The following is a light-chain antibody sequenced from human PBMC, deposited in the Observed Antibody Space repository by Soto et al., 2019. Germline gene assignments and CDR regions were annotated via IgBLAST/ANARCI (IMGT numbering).Light chain of an antibody. CDR2: EAS. V-gene: IGKV1D-12*01. J-gene: IGKJ5*01. CDR1: QGITNR. CDR3: QQANSFPIT. Sequence: DIQMTQSPSSVSASVGDRVTITCRASQGITNRLAWYQQKPGKAPKLLIYEASSLQSGVPSRISGSGSGTDFTLTISSLQPEDFANYYCQQANSFPITFGQGTRLESK.